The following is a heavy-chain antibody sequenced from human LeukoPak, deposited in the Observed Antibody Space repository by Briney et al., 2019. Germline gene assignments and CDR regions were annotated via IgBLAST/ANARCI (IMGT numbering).Heavy chain of an antibody. Sequence: SETLSLTCTVSGGSISSYYWSWIRQPPGKGLEWIGYIYYSGSTSYNPSLKSRVTISVDTSKNQISPKVRSVTAADTAVYYCARLYGNYQNYFDYWGQGTLVTVSS. CDR2: IYYSGST. D-gene: IGHD1-7*01. CDR1: GGSISSYY. V-gene: IGHV4-59*12. J-gene: IGHJ4*02. CDR3: ARLYGNYQNYFDY.